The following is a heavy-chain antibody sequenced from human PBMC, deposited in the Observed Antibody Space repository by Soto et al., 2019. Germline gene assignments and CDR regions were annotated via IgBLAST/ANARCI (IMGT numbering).Heavy chain of an antibody. V-gene: IGHV4-59*01. CDR3: ARVDLYDSSGYYVDY. Sequence: QVQLQESGPGLVKPSETLSLTCTVSGGSIGSYYWSWFRQPPGKGLEWIGYIYYSGSTNYNPSLKSRVTISVDTSKNQFSLKLSSVTAADTAVYYCARVDLYDSSGYYVDYWGQGTLVTVSS. J-gene: IGHJ4*02. CDR1: GGSIGSYY. CDR2: IYYSGST. D-gene: IGHD3-22*01.